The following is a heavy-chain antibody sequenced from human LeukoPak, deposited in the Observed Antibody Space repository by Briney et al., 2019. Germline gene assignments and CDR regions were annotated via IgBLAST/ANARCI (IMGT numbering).Heavy chain of an antibody. D-gene: IGHD6-19*01. J-gene: IGHJ4*02. CDR3: ARGRVAVAGTRANDY. CDR1: GFTFSSYS. Sequence: PGGSLRLSCAASGFTFSSYSMNWVRQAPGKGLEWVSSISSSSGYIYYADSVKGRFTISRDNAKNSLYLQMNSLRAEDTAVYYCARGRVAVAGTRANDYWGQGTLVTVSS. V-gene: IGHV3-21*04. CDR2: ISSSSGYI.